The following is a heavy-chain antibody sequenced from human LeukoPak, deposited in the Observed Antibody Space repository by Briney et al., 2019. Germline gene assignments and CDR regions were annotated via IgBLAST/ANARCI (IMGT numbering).Heavy chain of an antibody. CDR2: IIPIFGTA. Sequence: ASVKVSCKASGGTFSSYAISWVRQAPGQGLEWMGGIIPIFGTANYAQKFQGRVTITADESTSTAYMELSSLRSEDTAVYYCARGGRYSYVNFDYWGQGTLVTVSS. V-gene: IGHV1-69*13. D-gene: IGHD5-18*01. J-gene: IGHJ4*02. CDR3: ARGGRYSYVNFDY. CDR1: GGTFSSYA.